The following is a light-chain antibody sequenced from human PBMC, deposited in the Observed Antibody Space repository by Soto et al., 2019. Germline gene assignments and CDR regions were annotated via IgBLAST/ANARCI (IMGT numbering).Light chain of an antibody. Sequence: QSALTQPASVSGSPGQSITISCTVTSSDVGGYNYVSWYQQHPGKAPKLLIYEVSNRPSGVSNRFSGSKSGNTASLTISGLQADDEADYYCSSYTSSSTPYVFGTGTKLTVL. V-gene: IGLV2-14*01. CDR1: SSDVGGYNY. CDR2: EVS. J-gene: IGLJ1*01. CDR3: SSYTSSSTPYV.